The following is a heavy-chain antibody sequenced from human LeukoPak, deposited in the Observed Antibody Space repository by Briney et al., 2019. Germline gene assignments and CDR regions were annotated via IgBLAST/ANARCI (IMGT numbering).Heavy chain of an antibody. Sequence: GASVKVSCKASGYTFSGFYIHWVRQAPGQGLEWMGGIIPIFGTANYAQKFQGRVTITADKSTSTAYMELSSLRSEDTAVYYCARVEGEVAVAGKTRKYYFDYWGQGTLVTVSS. D-gene: IGHD6-19*01. V-gene: IGHV1-69*06. CDR1: GYTFSGFY. CDR2: IIPIFGTA. CDR3: ARVEGEVAVAGKTRKYYFDY. J-gene: IGHJ4*02.